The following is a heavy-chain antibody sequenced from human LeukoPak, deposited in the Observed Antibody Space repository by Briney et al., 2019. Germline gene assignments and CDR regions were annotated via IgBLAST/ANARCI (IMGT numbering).Heavy chain of an antibody. V-gene: IGHV4-4*02. CDR2: INHSGST. CDR1: GGSISSGNW. Sequence: SETLSLTCAVSGGSISSGNWWSWVRHPPGKGLEWIGEINHSGSTNYNPSLKRRVNISLDKSKNHFSLKLTSVTAADTAVYYCAKEAPEYYYYMDVWGNGTTVTVSS. J-gene: IGHJ6*03. CDR3: AKEAPEYYYYMDV.